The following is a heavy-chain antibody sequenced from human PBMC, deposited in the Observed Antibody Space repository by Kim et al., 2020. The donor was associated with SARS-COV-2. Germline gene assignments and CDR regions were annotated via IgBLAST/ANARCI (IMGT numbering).Heavy chain of an antibody. J-gene: IGHJ4*01. Sequence: SETLSLTCTVSGGSISSSSYYWGWIRQPPGKGLEWIGSIYYSGSTYYNPSLKSRVTISVDTSKNQFSLKLSSVTAADTAVYYCARRVGTGTTGPTPSYYFDYWGHGTLVTVSS. CDR2: IYYSGST. D-gene: IGHD1-7*01. V-gene: IGHV4-39*01. CDR1: GGSISSSSYY. CDR3: ARRVGTGTTGPTPSYYFDY.